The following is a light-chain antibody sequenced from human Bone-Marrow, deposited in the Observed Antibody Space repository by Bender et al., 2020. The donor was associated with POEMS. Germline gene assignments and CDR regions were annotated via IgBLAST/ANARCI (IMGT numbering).Light chain of an antibody. CDR1: NRDIGSYDV. V-gene: IGLV2-14*02. CDR2: AVT. Sequence: QSVLTQAASVSGSPGQSITISCTGTNRDIGSYDVVSWYQQHPDKAPKLMIYAVTQRPSGVSYRFSGSKSGNTASLTISGLQAEDEAVYYCSSYTSTYTQVFGGGTKLTVL. J-gene: IGLJ3*02. CDR3: SSYTSTYTQV.